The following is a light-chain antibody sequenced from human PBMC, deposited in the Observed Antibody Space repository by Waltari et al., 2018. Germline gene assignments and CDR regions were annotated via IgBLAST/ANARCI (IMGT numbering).Light chain of an antibody. CDR1: SRDVGGYDY. V-gene: IGLV2-11*01. CDR3: CSFAGSYTYV. J-gene: IGLJ1*01. CDR2: DVN. Sequence: QSALTQPRSVSGSPGPSVTIPCAGTSRDVGGYDYVSWFPQHPGKVPKLLIYDVNERPSDVPDRFSGSKSANTASLTISGLQTEDEADYYCCSFAGSYTYVFGSGTRVTVL.